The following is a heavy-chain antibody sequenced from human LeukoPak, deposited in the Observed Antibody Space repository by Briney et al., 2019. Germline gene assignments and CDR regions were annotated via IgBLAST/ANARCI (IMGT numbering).Heavy chain of an antibody. CDR2: ISSSSSYI. V-gene: IGHV3-21*01. Sequence: GGSLRLSCAASGFTFSSYSMNWVRQAPGKGLEWVSSISSSSSYIYYADSVKGRFTISRDNAKNSLYLQMNSLRAEDTAVYYCAKDPFTMVRGVPPPDYWGQGTLVTVSS. CDR3: AKDPFTMVRGVPPPDY. J-gene: IGHJ4*02. D-gene: IGHD3-10*01. CDR1: GFTFSSYS.